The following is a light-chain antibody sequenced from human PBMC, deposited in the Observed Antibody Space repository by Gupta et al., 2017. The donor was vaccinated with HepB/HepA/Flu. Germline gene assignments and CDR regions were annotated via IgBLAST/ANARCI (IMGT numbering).Light chain of an antibody. J-gene: IGKJ4*01. CDR3: LQYDSLPLT. CDR1: QSVRND. Sequence: DTQMTQSPSTLSASAGDRVILTCRAGQSVRNDLMWYQQKPGKAPKCLIFGASCLQSGIPSRFSGSGSGTEFTLTISSLQSEDFETYYCLQYDSLPLTFGGGTKVEVK. V-gene: IGKV1-17*01. CDR2: GAS.